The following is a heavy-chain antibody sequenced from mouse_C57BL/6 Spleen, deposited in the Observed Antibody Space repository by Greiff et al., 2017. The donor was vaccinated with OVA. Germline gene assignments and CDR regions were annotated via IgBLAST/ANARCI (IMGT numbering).Heavy chain of an antibody. Sequence: VKLVESGAELARPGASVKMSCKASGYTFTSYTMHWVKQRPGQGLEWIGYINPSSGYTKYNQKFKDKATLTADKSSSTAYMQLSSLTSEDSAVYYCARGGDSSRYFDYWGQGTTLTVSS. V-gene: IGHV1-4*01. D-gene: IGHD3-2*02. CDR2: INPSSGYT. CDR3: ARGGDSSRYFDY. CDR1: GYTFTSYT. J-gene: IGHJ2*01.